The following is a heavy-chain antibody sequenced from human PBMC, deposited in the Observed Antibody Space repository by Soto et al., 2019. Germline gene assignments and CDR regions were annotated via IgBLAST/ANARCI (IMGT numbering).Heavy chain of an antibody. CDR2: ISGSGGST. D-gene: IGHD6-13*01. V-gene: IGHV3-23*01. CDR1: GFTFSSYA. CDR3: AKQPAAGTVVTAWLTN. Sequence: GGSLRLSCAASGFTFSSYAMSWVRQAPGKGLEWVSAISGSGGSTYYADSVKGRFTISRDNSKNTLYLQMNSLRAEDTAVYYCAKQPAAGTVVTAWLTNWGQGTLVSVSS. J-gene: IGHJ4*02.